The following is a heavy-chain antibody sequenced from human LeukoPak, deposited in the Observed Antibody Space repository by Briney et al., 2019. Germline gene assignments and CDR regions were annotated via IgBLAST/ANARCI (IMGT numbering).Heavy chain of an antibody. CDR2: IKSQTHGATT. J-gene: IGHJ4*02. V-gene: IGHV3-15*01. CDR1: GFTFSSYG. Sequence: GGSLRLSCAASGFTFSSYGMSWVRQAPGKGLEWVGHIKSQTHGATTDYAAPVKGRFTISRDDSKNTVYLQLTSLQTDDTGVYHCTTEFFGSVYNNWGQGTLVTVSS. CDR3: TTEFFGSVYNN. D-gene: IGHD5/OR15-5a*01.